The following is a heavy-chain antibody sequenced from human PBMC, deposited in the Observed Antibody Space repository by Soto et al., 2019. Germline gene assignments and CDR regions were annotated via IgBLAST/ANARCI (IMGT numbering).Heavy chain of an antibody. J-gene: IGHJ5*02. CDR1: GFTLGSHR. Sequence: DVQLVESGGGLVQPGGSLRVSCAASGFTLGSHRIHWVRQPPGKGLEWVSRIDTDGGGTSYADSVKGRFTISTDNAKNTVYLQMHGLRAGDTAVYYCATVFDLWGQGTLVTVSS. CDR3: ATVFDL. CDR2: IDTDGGGT. V-gene: IGHV3-74*01.